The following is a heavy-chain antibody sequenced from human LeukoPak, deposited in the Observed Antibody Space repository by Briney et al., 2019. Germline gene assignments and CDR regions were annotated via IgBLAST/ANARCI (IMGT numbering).Heavy chain of an antibody. J-gene: IGHJ5*02. CDR3: ARNPSDLYSGYELFWFDP. Sequence: GASVKVSCKASGYTFTSYAMHWVRQAPGQRLEWMGWINAGNGNTKYSQKFQGRVTITRDTSASTAYMELSSLRSEDTAVYYCARNPSDLYSGYELFWFDPWGQGTLVTVSS. D-gene: IGHD5-12*01. CDR2: INAGNGNT. V-gene: IGHV1-3*01. CDR1: GYTFTSYA.